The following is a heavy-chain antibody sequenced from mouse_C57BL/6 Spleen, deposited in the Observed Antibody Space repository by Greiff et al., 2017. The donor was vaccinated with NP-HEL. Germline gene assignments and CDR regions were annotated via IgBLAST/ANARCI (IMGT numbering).Heavy chain of an antibody. Sequence: EVKLVESGPGLVKPSQSLSLTCSVTGYSITSGYYWNWIRQFPGNKLEWMGYISYDGSNNYNPSLKNRISITRDTSKNQFFLKLNSVTTEDTATYYCARPYDGYYDWYFDVWGTGTTVTVSS. CDR3: ARPYDGYYDWYFDV. CDR2: ISYDGSN. V-gene: IGHV3-6*01. CDR1: GYSITSGYY. D-gene: IGHD2-3*01. J-gene: IGHJ1*03.